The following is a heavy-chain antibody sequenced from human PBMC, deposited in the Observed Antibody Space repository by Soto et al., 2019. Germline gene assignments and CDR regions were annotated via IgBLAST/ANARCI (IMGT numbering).Heavy chain of an antibody. CDR3: ARDGDHYDILTGYFPYYFDY. Sequence: SETLSLTCAVSGGSISSSNWWSWVRQPPGKGLEWIGEIYHSGSTNYNPSLKSRVTISVDKSKNQFSLKLSSVTAADTAVYYCARDGDHYDILTGYFPYYFDYWGQGTLVTVSS. CDR1: GGSISSSNW. CDR2: IYHSGST. D-gene: IGHD3-9*01. V-gene: IGHV4-4*02. J-gene: IGHJ4*02.